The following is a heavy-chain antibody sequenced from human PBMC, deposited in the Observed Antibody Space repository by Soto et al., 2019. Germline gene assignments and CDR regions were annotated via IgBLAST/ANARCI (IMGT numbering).Heavy chain of an antibody. CDR3: AKDERLLRYFGWVDYYYGIDV. CDR2: ISGSGGST. CDR1: GFTFSSYA. V-gene: IGHV3-23*01. Sequence: GGSLRLSCAASGFTFSSYAMSWVRQAPGKGLEWVSAISGSGGSTYYADSVKGRFTISRDNSKNTLYLQMNSLRAEDTAVYYCAKDERLLRYFGWVDYYYGIDVWSQGSSVTVSS. J-gene: IGHJ6*02. D-gene: IGHD3-9*01.